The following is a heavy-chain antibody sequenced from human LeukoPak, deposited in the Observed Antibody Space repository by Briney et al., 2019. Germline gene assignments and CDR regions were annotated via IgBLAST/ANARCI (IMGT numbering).Heavy chain of an antibody. Sequence: PSETLSLTCTVSGGSISSYYWSWIRQPPGKGLEWIGSIYHSGSTYYNPSLKSRVTISVDTSKNQFSLKLSSVTAADTAVYYCARGVPAAIWYFDYWGQGTLVTVSS. J-gene: IGHJ4*02. D-gene: IGHD2-2*01. V-gene: IGHV4-59*08. CDR2: IYHSGST. CDR3: ARGVPAAIWYFDY. CDR1: GGSISSYY.